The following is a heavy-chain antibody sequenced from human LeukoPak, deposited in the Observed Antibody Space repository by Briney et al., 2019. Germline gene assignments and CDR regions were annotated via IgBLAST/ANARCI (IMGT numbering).Heavy chain of an antibody. CDR1: GFTFSSYA. V-gene: IGHV3-23*01. J-gene: IGHJ4*02. CDR3: AKETSSSFDY. D-gene: IGHD6-6*01. Sequence: PGGSLRLSCAASGFTFSSYAVNWVRQAPGKGLEWVSGISNSGGSTYYADSVKGRFTISRDNYKNTLYLQMNSLRAEDTAVYYCAKETSSSFDYWGQGTLVTVSS. CDR2: ISNSGGST.